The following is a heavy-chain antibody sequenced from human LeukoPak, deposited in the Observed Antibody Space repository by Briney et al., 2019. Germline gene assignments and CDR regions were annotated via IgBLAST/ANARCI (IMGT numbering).Heavy chain of an antibody. CDR3: ARGREDYDFWSGYSPYNWFDP. CDR2: INXXXXXX. J-gene: IGHJ5*02. CDR1: GYTFTSYA. D-gene: IGHD3-3*01. V-gene: IGHV1-3*01. Sequence: ASVKVSCKASGYTFTSYAMHWVRQAPGQRLEWMGWINXXXXXXKYSQKFQGRVTITRDTSASAAYMELSSLRSEDTAVYYCARGREDYDFWSGYSPYNWFDPWGQGTLVTVSS.